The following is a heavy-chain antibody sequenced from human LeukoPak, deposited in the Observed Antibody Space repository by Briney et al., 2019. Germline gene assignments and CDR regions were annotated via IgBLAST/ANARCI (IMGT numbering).Heavy chain of an antibody. CDR2: ISSSSSTI. D-gene: IGHD3-22*01. J-gene: IGHJ4*02. CDR1: GFTFSSYS. Sequence: GGSLRLSCAASGFTFSSYSMNWVRQAPGKGLEWVSYISSSSSTIYYADSVKGRFTISRDNAKNSLFLQMNSLRAEDTAVYYCARERVYYDTSGYYPYYFDYWGQGTLVTVSS. CDR3: ARERVYYDTSGYYPYYFDY. V-gene: IGHV3-48*01.